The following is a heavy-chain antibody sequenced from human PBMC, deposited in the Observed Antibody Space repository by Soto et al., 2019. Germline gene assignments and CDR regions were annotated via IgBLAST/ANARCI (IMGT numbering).Heavy chain of an antibody. CDR1: GGTFSSYT. Sequence: QVQLVQSGAEVKKPGSSVKVSCKASGGTFSSYTISWVRQAPGQGLEWMGRIIPILGIANYAQKFQGRVTITADKSTSKAYMELSSLRSEDTAVYYCAREVGQQLVLWLGYYFDYWGQGTLVTVSS. J-gene: IGHJ4*02. D-gene: IGHD6-13*01. CDR3: AREVGQQLVLWLGYYFDY. CDR2: IIPILGIA. V-gene: IGHV1-69*08.